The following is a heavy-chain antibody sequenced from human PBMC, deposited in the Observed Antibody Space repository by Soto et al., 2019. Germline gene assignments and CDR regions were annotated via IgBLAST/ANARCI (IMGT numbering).Heavy chain of an antibody. CDR1: GYTFTGYY. D-gene: IGHD3-22*01. CDR3: ARDLGGTYDSSGYPDY. V-gene: IGHV1-2*04. J-gene: IGHJ4*02. Sequence: ASVKVSCKASGYTFTGYYMHWVRQAPGQGLEWMGWINPNSGGTNYAQKFQGWVTMTRDTSISTAYMELSRLRSDDTAVYYCARDLGGTYDSSGYPDYWGQGTLVTVSS. CDR2: INPNSGGT.